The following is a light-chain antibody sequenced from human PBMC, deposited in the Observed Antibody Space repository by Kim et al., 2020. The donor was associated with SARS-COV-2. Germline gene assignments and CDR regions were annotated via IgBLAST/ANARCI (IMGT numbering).Light chain of an antibody. CDR3: LQHRTYPIT. Sequence: ASVGDRVTITCRASQDIGNDLGWYQQSPGRAPKRLIYGASNVQSGVPSRFSGSGSETEFTLTINSLQPEDFATYFCLQHRTYPITFGQGTRLEIK. CDR1: QDIGND. CDR2: GAS. J-gene: IGKJ5*01. V-gene: IGKV1-17*01.